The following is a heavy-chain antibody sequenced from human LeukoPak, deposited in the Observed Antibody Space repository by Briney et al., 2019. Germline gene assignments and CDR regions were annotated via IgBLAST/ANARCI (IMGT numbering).Heavy chain of an antibody. D-gene: IGHD6-6*01. CDR2: IYYSGST. CDR3: ARDVGSSVFRFDP. V-gene: IGHV4-59*01. Sequence: PSETLSLTCTVSGGSLSSYYWSWIRQPPGKGLEWIGDIYYSGSTNYNPSLKSRVTISVDTSKNQFSLKLSSVTAADTAVYYCARDVGSSVFRFDPWGQGTLVTVSS. J-gene: IGHJ5*02. CDR1: GGSLSSYY.